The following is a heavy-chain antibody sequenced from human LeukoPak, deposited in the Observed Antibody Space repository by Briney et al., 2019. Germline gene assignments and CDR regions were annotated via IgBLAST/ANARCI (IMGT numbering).Heavy chain of an antibody. CDR2: INPNSGGT. D-gene: IGHD3-22*01. J-gene: IGHJ4*02. Sequence: AASVKVSCKASGYTFTGYYLHWVRQAPGQGLEWMGRINPNSGGTNYAQKFQGRVTMTRDTSISTAYMELSRVRSDDTAVYYCARGYYYDSGGYFKYDYWGQGTLVTVSS. CDR1: GYTFTGYY. V-gene: IGHV1-2*06. CDR3: ARGYYYDSGGYFKYDY.